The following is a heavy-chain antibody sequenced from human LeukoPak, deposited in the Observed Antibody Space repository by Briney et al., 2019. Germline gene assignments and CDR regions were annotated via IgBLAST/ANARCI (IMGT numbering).Heavy chain of an antibody. D-gene: IGHD2-8*01. CDR3: ARGCTNGVCPDY. CDR1: GYTFTGYH. J-gene: IGHJ4*02. Sequence: ASVKVSCKASGYTFTGYHMHWVRPAPGQGLEWMGWINPNSGGTNYAQKFQGRVTMTRDTSISTAYMELSRLRSDDTAVYYCARGCTNGVCPDYWGQGTLVTVSS. CDR2: INPNSGGT. V-gene: IGHV1-2*02.